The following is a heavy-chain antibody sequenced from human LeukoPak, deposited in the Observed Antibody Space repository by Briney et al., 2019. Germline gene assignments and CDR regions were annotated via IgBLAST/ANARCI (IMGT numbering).Heavy chain of an antibody. CDR2: IVVGSGNT. V-gene: IGHV1-58*01. J-gene: IGHJ6*02. Sequence: GTSVKVSCKASGFTFTSSAVQWVRQARGQRLEWIGWIVVGSGNTNYAQKFQGRVTITADESTSTAYMELSSLRSEDTAVYYCARLLVPYSNYYYYYYGMDVWGQGTTVTVSS. D-gene: IGHD4-11*01. CDR3: ARLLVPYSNYYYYYYGMDV. CDR1: GFTFTSSA.